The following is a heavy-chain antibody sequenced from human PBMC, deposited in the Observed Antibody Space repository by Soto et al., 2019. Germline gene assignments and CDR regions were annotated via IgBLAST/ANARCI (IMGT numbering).Heavy chain of an antibody. V-gene: IGHV1-8*01. CDR3: ARRAETNGWNGFGADKYYFDF. CDR2: MNPNTGNS. Sequence: ASVKVSCKASGYTFTSYDIYWVRQAAGQGLEWMGWMNPNTGNSGYAQKFQGRVTVTSDTSINTVHMELSSLRSEDTAVYYCARRAETNGWNGFGADKYYFDFWGQGTLVTVSS. CDR1: GYTFTSYD. D-gene: IGHD1-1*01. J-gene: IGHJ4*02.